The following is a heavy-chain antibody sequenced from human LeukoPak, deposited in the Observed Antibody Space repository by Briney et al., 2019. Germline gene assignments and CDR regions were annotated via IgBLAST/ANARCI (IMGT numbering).Heavy chain of an antibody. V-gene: IGHV3-74*01. J-gene: IGHJ4*01. CDR1: GFTISGYW. D-gene: IGHD3-10*01. CDR3: ARGRAGNYYNHNDY. CDR2: ISGDGSIT. Sequence: GSLRLSCAASGFTISGYWMHWVRQAPGKGLVWVSRISGDGSITAYADSVKGRFAISRDNAKNTLYLQMNSLRAEDTAVYYCARGRAGNYYNHNDYWGQGTLVTVSS.